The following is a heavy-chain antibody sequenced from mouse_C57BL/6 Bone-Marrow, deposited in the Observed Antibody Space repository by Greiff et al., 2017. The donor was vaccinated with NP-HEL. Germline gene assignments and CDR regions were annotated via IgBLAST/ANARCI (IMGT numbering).Heavy chain of an antibody. Sequence: EVKLEESGGGLVKPGGSLKLSCAASGFTFSSYAMSWVRQTPEKRLEWVATISDGGSYTYYPDNVKGRFTISRDNAKNNLYLQMSHLKSEDTAMYYCARGELWFAYWGQGTLVTVSA. V-gene: IGHV5-4*03. CDR1: GFTFSSYA. CDR3: ARGELWFAY. J-gene: IGHJ3*01. CDR2: ISDGGSYT.